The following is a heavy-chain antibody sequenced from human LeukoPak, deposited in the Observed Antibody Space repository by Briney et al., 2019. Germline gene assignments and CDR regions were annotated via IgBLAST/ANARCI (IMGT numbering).Heavy chain of an antibody. CDR3: ARDGVPPRVAVNWFDP. J-gene: IGHJ5*02. CDR2: IYSDNT. Sequence: GGSLRLSCTVSGFTVSSNSMSWVRQAPGKGLEWVSFIYSDNTHYSDSVKGRFTISRDNSKNTLYLQMNSLRAEDTAVYYCARDGVPPRVAVNWFDPWGQGTLVTVSS. D-gene: IGHD6-19*01. CDR1: GFTVSSNS. V-gene: IGHV3-53*01.